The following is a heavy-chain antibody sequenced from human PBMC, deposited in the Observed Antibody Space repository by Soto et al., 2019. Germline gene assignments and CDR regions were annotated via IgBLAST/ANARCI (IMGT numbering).Heavy chain of an antibody. V-gene: IGHV3-15*01. Sequence: GGSLRLSCAASGFTFSNAWMSWVRQAPGKGLEWVGRIKSKTDGGTTDYAAPVKGRFTISRDDSKNTLYLQMNSLKTEDTAVYYCTTREPYCSSTSCYGIDYWGQGTLVTVSS. CDR1: GFTFSNAW. CDR3: TTREPYCSSTSCYGIDY. J-gene: IGHJ4*02. CDR2: IKSKTDGGTT. D-gene: IGHD2-2*01.